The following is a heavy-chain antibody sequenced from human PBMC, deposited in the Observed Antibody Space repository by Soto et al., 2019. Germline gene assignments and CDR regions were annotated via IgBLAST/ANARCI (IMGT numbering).Heavy chain of an antibody. V-gene: IGHV1-3*01. Sequence: ASVKVSCKASGYTFTSYAMHWVRQAPGQRLEWMGWINAGNGNTKYSQKFQGRVTITRDTSASTAYMELSSLRSEDTAVYYCAREALYCGADCYSASYFDYWGQGTLVTVSS. D-gene: IGHD2-21*02. CDR2: INAGNGNT. J-gene: IGHJ4*02. CDR3: AREALYCGADCYSASYFDY. CDR1: GYTFTSYA.